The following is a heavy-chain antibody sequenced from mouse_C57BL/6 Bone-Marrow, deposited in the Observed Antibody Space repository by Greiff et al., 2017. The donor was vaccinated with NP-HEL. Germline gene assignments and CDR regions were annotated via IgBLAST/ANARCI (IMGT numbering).Heavy chain of an antibody. J-gene: IGHJ4*01. CDR1: GYAFSSSW. CDR2: IYPGDGDT. Sequence: VQLQQSGPELVKPGASVKISCKASGYAFSSSWLNWVKQRPGKGLEWIGRIYPGDGDTNYNGKFKGTATLTADKSSSTAYMQLSSLTSEDSAVYFCARSRLLPYYYAMDYWGQGTSVTVSS. D-gene: IGHD2-3*01. CDR3: ARSRLLPYYYAMDY. V-gene: IGHV1-82*01.